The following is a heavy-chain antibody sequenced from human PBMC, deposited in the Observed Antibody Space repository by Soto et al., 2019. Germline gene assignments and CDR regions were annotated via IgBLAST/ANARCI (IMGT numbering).Heavy chain of an antibody. Sequence: SETLSLTCTVSGGSISSYYWSWIRQPPGKGLEWIGYIYYSGSTNYNPSLKSRVTISVDTSKNQFSLKLSSVTAADTAVYYCARGSRAVAGTNLDYWGQGTLVTVSS. CDR3: ARGSRAVAGTNLDY. V-gene: IGHV4-59*01. J-gene: IGHJ4*02. D-gene: IGHD6-19*01. CDR2: IYYSGST. CDR1: GGSISSYY.